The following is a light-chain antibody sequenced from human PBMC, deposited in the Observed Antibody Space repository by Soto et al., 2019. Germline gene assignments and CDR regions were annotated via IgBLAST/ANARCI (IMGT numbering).Light chain of an antibody. CDR1: QSISSW. CDR3: PQYGSSSPWT. CDR2: KAS. J-gene: IGKJ1*01. V-gene: IGKV1-5*03. Sequence: DIQMTQSPSTLSASVGDRVTITCRASQSISSWLAWYQQKPGRAPKLLIYKASSLETGVPSRFSGSGSGTEFTLIISSLQPDDFARSSCPQYGSSSPWTFGQGTKVEIK.